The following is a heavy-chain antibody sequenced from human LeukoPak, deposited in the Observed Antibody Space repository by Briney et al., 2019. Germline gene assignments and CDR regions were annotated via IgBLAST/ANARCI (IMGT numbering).Heavy chain of an antibody. V-gene: IGHV3-30-3*01. J-gene: IGHJ4*02. CDR1: GFTFSSYP. Sequence: QAGGSLRLSCAASGFTFSSYPMYWVRQAPGKGLEWAAGISYDGTKKYYADSVKGRFTISRDNSKNTVYIQINSLRGDDTAVYYCARGSRGSDYWGQGTLVIVSS. CDR3: ARGSRGSDY. CDR2: ISYDGTKK.